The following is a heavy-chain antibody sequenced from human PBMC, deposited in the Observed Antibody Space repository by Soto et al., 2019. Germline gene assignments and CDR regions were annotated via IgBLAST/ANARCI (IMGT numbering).Heavy chain of an antibody. CDR3: ARDLPYGSGSYPKYNWFDP. Sequence: PSETLSLTCAVYGGSFSGYYWSWIRQPPGKGLEWIGEINHSGSTNYNPSLKSRVTISVDTSKNQFSLKLSSVTAADTAVYYCARDLPYGSGSYPKYNWFDPWGQGTLVTVSS. CDR1: GGSFSGYY. D-gene: IGHD3-10*01. V-gene: IGHV4-34*01. J-gene: IGHJ5*02. CDR2: INHSGST.